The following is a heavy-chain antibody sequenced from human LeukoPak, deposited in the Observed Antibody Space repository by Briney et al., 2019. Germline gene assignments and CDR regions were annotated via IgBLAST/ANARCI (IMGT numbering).Heavy chain of an antibody. J-gene: IGHJ4*02. D-gene: IGHD3-3*01. CDR2: ISSSGSSI. V-gene: IGHV3-11*04. CDR3: AREPFWSGYYSNLHFDY. CDR1: GFTFSDYY. Sequence: GGSLRLSCAASGFTFSDYYMSWIRQAPGKGLEWVSYISSSGSSIYSDSVKGRFTISRDNAKNSLYLQMNSLRAEDTAVYYCAREPFWSGYYSNLHFDYWGQGTLVTVSS.